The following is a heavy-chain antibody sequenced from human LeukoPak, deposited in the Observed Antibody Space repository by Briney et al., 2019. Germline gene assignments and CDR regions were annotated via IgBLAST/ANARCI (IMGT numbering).Heavy chain of an antibody. CDR3: AREYYFSSGAFDY. V-gene: IGHV3-23*01. Sequence: GGSLRLSCAASGFTFSSYAMSWVRQAPGRGPEWVSAISSSGDRTYYADSVKGRFTISRDNAKNSLYLQMNSLRAEDTAIYYCAREYYFSSGAFDYWGQGALVTVSS. CDR2: ISSSGDRT. CDR1: GFTFSSYA. D-gene: IGHD3-22*01. J-gene: IGHJ4*02.